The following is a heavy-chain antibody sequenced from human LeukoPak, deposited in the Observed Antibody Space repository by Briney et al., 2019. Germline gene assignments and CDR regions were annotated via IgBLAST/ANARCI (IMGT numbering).Heavy chain of an antibody. D-gene: IGHD3-3*01. J-gene: IGHJ4*02. Sequence: SETLSLTCTVSGGSISSGGYYWSWIRQPPGKGLEWIGYIYHSGSTYYNPSLKSRVTISVDRSKNQFSLKLSSVTAADTAVYYCASGGDFWSGYSVHFDYWGQGTLVTVSS. V-gene: IGHV4-30-2*01. CDR3: ASGGDFWSGYSVHFDY. CDR2: IYHSGST. CDR1: GGSISSGGYY.